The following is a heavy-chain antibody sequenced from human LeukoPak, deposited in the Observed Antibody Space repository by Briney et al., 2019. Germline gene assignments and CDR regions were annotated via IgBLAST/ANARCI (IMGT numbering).Heavy chain of an antibody. J-gene: IGHJ5*02. CDR3: ARNSITMVRGVRENWFDP. V-gene: IGHV4-38-2*02. CDR1: GYSISSGYY. Sequence: SETLSLTCTVSGYSISSGYYWGWIRQPPGKGLEWIGSIYHSGSTYYNPSLKSRVTISVDTSKNQFSLKLSSVTAADTAVYYCARNSITMVRGVRENWFDPWGQGTLVTVSS. D-gene: IGHD3-10*01. CDR2: IYHSGST.